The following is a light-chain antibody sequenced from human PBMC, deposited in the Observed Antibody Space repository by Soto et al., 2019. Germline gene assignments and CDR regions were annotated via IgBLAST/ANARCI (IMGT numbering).Light chain of an antibody. CDR2: GAS. CDR3: QQYNNWPLT. CDR1: ENINNR. J-gene: IGKJ5*01. V-gene: IGKV3-15*01. Sequence: VVLTKSPATLSVSPGERATLSCRASENINNRLAWYQQTPGQAPRLLIYGASTRATGIPDRFRGSGSGTEFTLTIGSLQSEDFAVYYCQQYNNWPLTFGQGTRLEIK.